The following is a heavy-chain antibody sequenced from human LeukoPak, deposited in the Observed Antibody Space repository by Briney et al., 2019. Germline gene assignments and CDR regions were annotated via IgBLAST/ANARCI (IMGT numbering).Heavy chain of an antibody. CDR3: ARSYSSSSVEIDY. J-gene: IGHJ4*02. CDR2: IYYSGTT. D-gene: IGHD6-6*01. V-gene: IGHV4-59*08. CDR1: GGPISSYY. Sequence: SETLSLTCTVSGGPISSYYWTWIRQPPGKGLEWIGYIYYSGTTNYNPSLKSRVTISVDTSKNQFSLKLSSVTAADTAVYYCARSYSSSSVEIDYWGQGTLVTVSS.